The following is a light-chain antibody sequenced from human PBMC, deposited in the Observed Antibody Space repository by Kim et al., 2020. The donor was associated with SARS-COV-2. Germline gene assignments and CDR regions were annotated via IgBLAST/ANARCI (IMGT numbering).Light chain of an antibody. V-gene: IGKV1-16*02. Sequence: ASVGDRVTITCRASQGISIELVWFQQKRGKATKCLLYAPSVVQSGIPSKFSGSGSGTDFTHTISNLQPEDVATYYCQQYHSYPLTFGGGTKVDIK. CDR1: QGISIE. J-gene: IGKJ4*01. CDR2: APS. CDR3: QQYHSYPLT.